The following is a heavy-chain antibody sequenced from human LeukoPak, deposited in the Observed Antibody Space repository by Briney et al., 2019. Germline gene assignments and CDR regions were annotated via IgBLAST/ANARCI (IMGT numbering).Heavy chain of an antibody. D-gene: IGHD3/OR15-3a*01. J-gene: IGHJ5*02. V-gene: IGHV3-74*01. CDR3: ARGGLKGWFDP. Sequence: PGGSLRLSCAASGFTFSSYWMHWVRQAPGKGLVWVSRINSDGSSTYYADSVKGRFTISRDNAKNSLYLQMNSLRAEDTAVYYCARGGLKGWFDPWGQGTLVTVSS. CDR2: INSDGSST. CDR1: GFTFSSYW.